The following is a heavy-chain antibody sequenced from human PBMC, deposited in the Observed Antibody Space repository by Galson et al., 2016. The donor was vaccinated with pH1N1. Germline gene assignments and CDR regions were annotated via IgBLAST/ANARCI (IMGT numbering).Heavy chain of an antibody. V-gene: IGHV3-7*01. J-gene: IGHJ6*02. D-gene: IGHD4-23*01. CDR3: VRDHDGGDSDPSHYYNGMDV. Sequence: SLRLSCAASGFTFRDYLMSWARQAPGKGLEWVANIKQDGSEKYYVDSVKGRFTISRDNAKSSPYLQMISLRAEDTAVYYCVRDHDGGDSDPSHYYNGMDVWGQGTTVTVSS. CDR1: GFTFRDYL. CDR2: IKQDGSEK.